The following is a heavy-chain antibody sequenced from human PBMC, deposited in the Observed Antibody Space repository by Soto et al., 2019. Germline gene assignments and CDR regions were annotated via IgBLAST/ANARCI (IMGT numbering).Heavy chain of an antibody. J-gene: IGHJ6*02. V-gene: IGHV4-59*01. Sequence: PSETLSLTCTVSGGSISSYYWSWIRQPPGKGLEWIGYIYYSGSTNYNPSLKSRVTISVDTSKNQFSLKLSSVTAADTAVYYCARGNFDWLSYGMDVWGQGTTVTRLL. CDR2: IYYSGST. CDR1: GGSISSYY. CDR3: ARGNFDWLSYGMDV. D-gene: IGHD3-9*01.